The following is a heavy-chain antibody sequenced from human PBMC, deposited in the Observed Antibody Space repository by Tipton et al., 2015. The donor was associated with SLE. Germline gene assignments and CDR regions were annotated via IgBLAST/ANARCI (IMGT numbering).Heavy chain of an antibody. CDR2: IYYSGST. J-gene: IGHJ4*02. D-gene: IGHD6-6*01. V-gene: IGHV4-59*01. Sequence: LSCTVSGGSIRSYYWSWIRQPPGKGLEWIGYIYYSGSTNYNPSLKSRVTISVDTSKNQFSLKLSSVTAADTAVYYCARSCPYSSSSYYFDYWGQGTLVTVSS. CDR1: GGSIRSYY. CDR3: ARSCPYSSSSYYFDY.